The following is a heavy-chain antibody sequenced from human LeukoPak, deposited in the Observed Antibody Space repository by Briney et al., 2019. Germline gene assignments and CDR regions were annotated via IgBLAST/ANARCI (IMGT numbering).Heavy chain of an antibody. V-gene: IGHV3-33*06. J-gene: IGHJ4*02. D-gene: IGHD6-13*01. Sequence: PGGSLRLSCAASGFTFSNAWMSWVRQAPGKGLEWVAVIWYDGSNKYYADSVKGRFTISRDNSKNTLYLQMNSLRAEDTAVYYCAKDYQGSSWYSFDYWGQGTLVTVSS. CDR2: IWYDGSNK. CDR1: GFTFSNAW. CDR3: AKDYQGSSWYSFDY.